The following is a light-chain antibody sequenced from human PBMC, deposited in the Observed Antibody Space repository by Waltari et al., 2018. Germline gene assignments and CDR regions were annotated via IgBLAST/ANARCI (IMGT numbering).Light chain of an antibody. Sequence: DSQLTQSPSTLSASVGDRVTITCRARQCISSWLAWYQQKPGKAPKLLIYTASRLESGAPSRFSGSRSGTEFTFTITSLQPDVFATYYCQQYKRYLFSTFGQGTTLEIK. CDR1: QCISSW. J-gene: IGKJ2*01. CDR3: QQYKRYLFST. CDR2: TAS. V-gene: IGKV1-5*03.